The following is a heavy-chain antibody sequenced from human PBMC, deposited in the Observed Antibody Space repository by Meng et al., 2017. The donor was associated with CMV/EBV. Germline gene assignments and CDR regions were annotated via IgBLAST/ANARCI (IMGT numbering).Heavy chain of an antibody. Sequence: GESLKISCAASGFTFSSYWMHWVRQAPGKGLVWVSRINSDGSSTSYADSAKGRFTISRDNAKSTLYLQMNSLRAEDTAVYYCARDSSSWYSRDYYYYGMDVWGQGTTVTVSS. CDR1: GFTFSSYW. V-gene: IGHV3-74*01. D-gene: IGHD6-13*01. CDR2: INSDGSST. CDR3: ARDSSSWYSRDYYYYGMDV. J-gene: IGHJ6*02.